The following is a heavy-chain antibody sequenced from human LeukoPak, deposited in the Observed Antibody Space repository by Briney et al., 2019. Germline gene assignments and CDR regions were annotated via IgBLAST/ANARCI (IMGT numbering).Heavy chain of an antibody. CDR2: IYYSGST. J-gene: IGHJ4*02. D-gene: IGHD6-6*01. CDR1: GGSISSSSYY. V-gene: IGHV4-39*01. Sequence: PSETLSLTCTVSGGSISSSSYYWGWIRQPPGKGLEWIGSIYYSGSTYYNPSLKSRVTKSVDTSKNQFSLKLSSVTAADTAVYYCARGVAARPFRYWGQGTLVTVSS. CDR3: ARGVAARPFRY.